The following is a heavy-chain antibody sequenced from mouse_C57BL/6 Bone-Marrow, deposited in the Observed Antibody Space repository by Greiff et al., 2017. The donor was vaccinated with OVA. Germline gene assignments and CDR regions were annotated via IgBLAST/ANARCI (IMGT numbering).Heavy chain of an antibody. D-gene: IGHD3-3*01. CDR1: GYTFTSYW. V-gene: IGHV1-50*01. J-gene: IGHJ2*01. Sequence: QVQLQQPGAELVKPGASVKLSCKASGYTFTSYWMQWVKPRPGQGLEWIGEIDPSDSYPNYNQKLKGKPTLTVDTSSSTAYMQLSSLTSEDSAVYYCAKPGAGGYFDYWGKGTTLTVSS. CDR2: IDPSDSYP. CDR3: AKPGAGGYFDY.